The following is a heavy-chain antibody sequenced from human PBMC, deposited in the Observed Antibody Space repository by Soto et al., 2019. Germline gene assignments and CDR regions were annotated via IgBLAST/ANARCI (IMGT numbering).Heavy chain of an antibody. CDR1: GFPFTSYG. V-gene: IGHV3-30*03. CDR3: VGGQYYFEY. D-gene: IGHD3-10*01. CDR2: ISYDGSDK. Sequence: QVQLVESGGGVVQPGRSLRLSCAASGFPFTSYGMHWVREGPDKGLEWVAIISYDGSDKYYADSVKGRFTISRDHSKNTLYLQMNSLRPEDTALYYCVGGQYYFEYRGQGTLVIVSS. J-gene: IGHJ4*02.